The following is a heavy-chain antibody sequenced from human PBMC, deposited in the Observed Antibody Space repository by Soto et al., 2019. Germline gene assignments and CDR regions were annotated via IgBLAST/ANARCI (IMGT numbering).Heavy chain of an antibody. D-gene: IGHD6-19*01. CDR2: ISISGGTI. V-gene: IGHV3-48*03. CDR3: ARGFGSGWSRGCYFDY. J-gene: IGHJ4*02. Sequence: EVQLVESGGGLVQPGGSLRLSCEASGFTFSSYELNWVRQAQGKGLEWVSYISISGGTIYYADSVKGRVTISRDNAKKSLYLQMNSLRAEDTAVYYCARGFGSGWSRGCYFDYWGQGNLVTVSS. CDR1: GFTFSSYE.